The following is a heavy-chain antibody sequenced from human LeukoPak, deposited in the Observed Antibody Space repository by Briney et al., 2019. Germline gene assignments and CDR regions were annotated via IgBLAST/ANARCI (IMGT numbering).Heavy chain of an antibody. CDR1: GDTFTGYL. CDR3: AREYSSISDY. J-gene: IGHJ4*02. V-gene: IGHV1-2*02. Sequence: SVTVSCKASGDTFTGYLIHWVREAPGQGLEWMGWINPKSGGTNYVQKFQGRVTMTRDTSISTAYMELSRLTSDDTAVYYCAREYSSISDYWGEGALVTLSS. D-gene: IGHD2-15*01. CDR2: INPKSGGT.